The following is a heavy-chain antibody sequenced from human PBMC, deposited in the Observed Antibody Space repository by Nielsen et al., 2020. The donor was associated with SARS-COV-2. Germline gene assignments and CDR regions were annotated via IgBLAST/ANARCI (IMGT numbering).Heavy chain of an antibody. CDR2: IIPIFGTA. CDR1: GGTFSSYA. V-gene: IGHV1-69*13. CDR3: ARPILASGYYYYGMDV. J-gene: IGHJ6*02. Sequence: SVKVSCKASGGTFSSYAISWVRQAPGQGLEWMGGIIPIFGTANYAQKFQGRVTITADESTSTAYMELSSLRSEDTAVYYCARPILASGYYYYGMDVWGQGTTVTVSS. D-gene: IGHD3-3*02.